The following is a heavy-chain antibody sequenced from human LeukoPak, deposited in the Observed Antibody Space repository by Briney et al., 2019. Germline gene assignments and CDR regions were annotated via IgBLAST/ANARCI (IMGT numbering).Heavy chain of an antibody. V-gene: IGHV1-18*01. Sequence: ASVTVSCKASGYTFTCYGISWVRQAPGQGLEWMGWISAYNGNTNYAQKLQGRVTMTTDTSTSTAYMELRSLRSDDTAVYYCARVMRLVGNYVGYAFDIWGQGTMVTVSS. J-gene: IGHJ3*02. CDR2: ISAYNGNT. D-gene: IGHD1-7*01. CDR1: GYTFTCYG. CDR3: ARVMRLVGNYVGYAFDI.